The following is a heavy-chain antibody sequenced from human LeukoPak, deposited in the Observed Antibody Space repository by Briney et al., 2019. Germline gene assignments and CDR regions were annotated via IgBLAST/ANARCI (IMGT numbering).Heavy chain of an antibody. Sequence: VASVKVSCKASGYTFTSYYMHCVRQAPGQGLEWMGIINPSGGSTSYAQKFQGRVTMTRDTTTSTVYMELSSLRSEDTAVYYCARDGGRDIVVVPAAMGRIDAFDIWGQGTMVTVSS. CDR1: GYTFTSYY. J-gene: IGHJ3*02. V-gene: IGHV1-46*01. D-gene: IGHD2-2*01. CDR3: ARDGGRDIVVVPAAMGRIDAFDI. CDR2: INPSGGST.